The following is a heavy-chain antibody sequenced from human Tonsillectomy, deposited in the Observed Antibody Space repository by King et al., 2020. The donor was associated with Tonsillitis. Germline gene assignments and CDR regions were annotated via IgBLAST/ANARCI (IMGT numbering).Heavy chain of an antibody. CDR2: IRSKGYGGTI. Sequence: VQLVESGGGLVQPGRSLRLSCTTSGFTFGDYPMSWVLQTPGKGLDWVGFIRSKGYGGTIGYAASVKGRVTISRDDSKSIAYLQMNNLKTEDTAVYFCTSHPTWGRDWPLDYWGQGTLVTVSS. V-gene: IGHV3-49*04. D-gene: IGHD3/OR15-3a*01. CDR3: TSHPTWGRDWPLDY. J-gene: IGHJ4*02. CDR1: GFTFGDYP.